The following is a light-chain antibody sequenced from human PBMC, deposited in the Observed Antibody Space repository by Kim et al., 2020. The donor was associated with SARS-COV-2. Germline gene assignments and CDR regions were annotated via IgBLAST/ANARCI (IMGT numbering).Light chain of an antibody. Sequence: DIQMTQSPSTLSASVGDRVTITCRASQSVSSWLAWYQQKPGKAPKLLIYKASTLEGGVPSRFSGRGSGTEFTLTINSLQPDDFATYYCLQDYNYPWTFGQGTKVDIK. CDR1: QSVSSW. V-gene: IGKV1-5*03. CDR3: LQDYNYPWT. CDR2: KAS. J-gene: IGKJ1*01.